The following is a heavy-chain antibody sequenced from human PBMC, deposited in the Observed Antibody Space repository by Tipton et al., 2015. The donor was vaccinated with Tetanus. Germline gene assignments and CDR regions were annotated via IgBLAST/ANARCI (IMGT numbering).Heavy chain of an antibody. CDR1: GGSVSGSSHY. Sequence: TLSLTCIVSGGSVSGSSHYWSWIRQPPGKPLEWVGYIYHSGSTNYNPSLKSRVTISFGTSKNQFSLNLESVTAADTAVYYCVRGRGLGAYSYGFEYWGRGALVTVSS. D-gene: IGHD5-18*01. CDR2: IYHSGST. J-gene: IGHJ4*02. CDR3: VRGRGLGAYSYGFEY. V-gene: IGHV4-61*01.